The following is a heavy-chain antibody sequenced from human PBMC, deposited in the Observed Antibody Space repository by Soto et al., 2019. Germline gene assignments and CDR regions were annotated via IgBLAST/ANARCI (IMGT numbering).Heavy chain of an antibody. Sequence: QLQLQESGPGLVKPSETLSLTCIVSGGSISSSSYYWGWIRQPPGKGLEWIGSIHYSGSTYYNPSLTRRATISADTSKNQFSRTLRSVTAADTAVYYRARHSYYYGSGYGGWLDPWGQGTLVTVSS. V-gene: IGHV4-39*01. CDR1: GGSISSSSYY. J-gene: IGHJ5*02. CDR3: ARHSYYYGSGYGGWLDP. D-gene: IGHD3-10*01. CDR2: IHYSGST.